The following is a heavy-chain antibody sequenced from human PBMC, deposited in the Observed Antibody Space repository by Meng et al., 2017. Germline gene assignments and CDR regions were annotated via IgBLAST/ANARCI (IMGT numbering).Heavy chain of an antibody. CDR3: ARDKYCSSGSCYHQEIYYYYGMDV. CDR2: IWYDGSNK. Sequence: GESLKISCAASGFTFSSYGRHWVRQAPGKGLEWVAVIWYDGSNKYYADSVKGRFTISRDNSKNTLYLQMNSLRAEDTAVYYCARDKYCSSGSCYHQEIYYYYGMDVWGQGTTVTVSS. V-gene: IGHV3-33*01. J-gene: IGHJ6*02. CDR1: GFTFSSYG. D-gene: IGHD2-15*01.